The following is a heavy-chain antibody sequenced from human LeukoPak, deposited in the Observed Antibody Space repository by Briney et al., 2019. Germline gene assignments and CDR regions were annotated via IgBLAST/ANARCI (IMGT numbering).Heavy chain of an antibody. V-gene: IGHV4-34*01. CDR1: GGSFSGYY. CDR3: ATYDSSGYYRYFDH. CDR2: INHSGST. D-gene: IGHD3-22*01. J-gene: IGHJ4*02. Sequence: SETLSLTCAVYGGSFSGYYWSWIRQPPGKGLEWIGEINHSGSTNYNPSLKSRVTISVDTSKNQFSLKLSSVTAADTAVYYCATYDSSGYYRYFDHWGQGTLVTVSS.